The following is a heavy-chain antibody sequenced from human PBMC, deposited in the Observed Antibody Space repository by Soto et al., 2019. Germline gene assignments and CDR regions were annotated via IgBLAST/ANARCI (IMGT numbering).Heavy chain of an antibody. Sequence: QVQLVQSGAEVKKPGSSVKVSCKASGGTFSSYVISWVRQAPGQGLEWMGGIIPIFGTANYAQKFQGRVTITADESTSRAYRALSSLRSEETAVYYCAAEDSSSSVVVYWGKGTLVTFAS. CDR2: IIPIFGTA. CDR3: AAEDSSSSVVVY. J-gene: IGHJ4*02. D-gene: IGHD6-6*01. CDR1: GGTFSSYV. V-gene: IGHV1-69*01.